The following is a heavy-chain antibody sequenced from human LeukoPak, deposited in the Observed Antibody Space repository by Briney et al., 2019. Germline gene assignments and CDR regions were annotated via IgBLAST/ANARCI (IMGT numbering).Heavy chain of an antibody. V-gene: IGHV1-8*03. Sequence: ASVKVSCKASGYTFTSYEVNWVRQATGQGLEWMGWMNPNSGNTGYAQMFQGRVTFTRNTSISTAYMELNSLRSEDTAVYYCARGFGGEVPGVNYYMDVWGKGTTVTVSS. J-gene: IGHJ6*03. CDR3: ARGFGGEVPGVNYYMDV. CDR2: MNPNSGNT. CDR1: GYTFTSYE. D-gene: IGHD3-16*01.